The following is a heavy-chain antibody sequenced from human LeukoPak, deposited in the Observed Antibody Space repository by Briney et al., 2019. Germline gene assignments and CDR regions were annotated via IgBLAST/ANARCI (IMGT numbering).Heavy chain of an antibody. D-gene: IGHD6-13*01. CDR2: INPTDSGDST. J-gene: IGHJ3*01. CDR3: AKEVAAHRILDAFDF. CDR1: GFTFRTYA. V-gene: IGHV3-23*01. Sequence: GGSLRLSCVASGFTFRTYAMSWVRQAPGKGLEWLSGINPTDSGDSTYYADSVVGRFTISRDDSKNTLYLQLNSLRADDTAVYYCAKEVAAHRILDAFDFWGQGTLVTASS.